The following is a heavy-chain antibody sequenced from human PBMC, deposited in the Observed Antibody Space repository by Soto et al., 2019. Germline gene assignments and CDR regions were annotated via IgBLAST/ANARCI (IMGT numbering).Heavy chain of an antibody. J-gene: IGHJ4*02. Sequence: GSLRLSCAASGFTFSSYWMHWVRQAPGKGLVWVSRINSDGSSTSYADSVKGRFTISRDNAKNTLYLQMNSLRAEDTAVYYCARGSSREAAAGTLDYWGQGTLVTVSS. D-gene: IGHD6-13*01. V-gene: IGHV3-74*01. CDR1: GFTFSSYW. CDR3: ARGSSREAAAGTLDY. CDR2: INSDGSST.